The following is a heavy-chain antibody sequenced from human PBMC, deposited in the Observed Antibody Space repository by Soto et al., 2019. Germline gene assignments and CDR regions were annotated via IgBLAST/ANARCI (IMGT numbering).Heavy chain of an antibody. D-gene: IGHD4-17*01. J-gene: IGHJ4*01. CDR1: GYSFTCYD. CDR2: MNPNSGNT. CDR3: ARGKAGDYAG. Sequence: GASVKVSCKASGYSFTCYDINWVRQPTGQGLEWMGWMNPNSGNTGYAQKFQGRVTMTRDTSLSTAYMELSSLRSEDTAVYYCARGKAGDYAGWGQGTLVTVSS. V-gene: IGHV1-8*01.